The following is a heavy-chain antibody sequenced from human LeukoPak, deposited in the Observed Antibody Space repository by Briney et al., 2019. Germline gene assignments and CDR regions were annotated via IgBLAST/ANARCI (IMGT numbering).Heavy chain of an antibody. V-gene: IGHV1-69*05. Sequence: SVKVSCKASGGTFSSYAISWVRQAPGQGLEWMGGIIPIFGTANYAQKLQGRVTMTTDTSTSTAYMELRSLRSDDTAVYYCARDYSSGWPNFDYWAREPWSPSPQ. D-gene: IGHD6-19*01. CDR3: ARDYSSGWPNFDY. CDR2: IIPIFGTA. J-gene: IGHJ4*02. CDR1: GGTFSSYA.